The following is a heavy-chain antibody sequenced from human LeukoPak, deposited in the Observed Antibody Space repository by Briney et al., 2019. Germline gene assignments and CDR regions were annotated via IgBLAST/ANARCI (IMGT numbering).Heavy chain of an antibody. V-gene: IGHV4-39*01. J-gene: IGHJ4*02. CDR2: FYYSGST. CDR3: ARRYDILTGHKGYFDY. Sequence: SETLSLTCTVSGGSISSSSYYWGWIRQPPGKGLEWIGSFYYSGSTNYNPSLKSRVTVSVDTSKNQFSLGLSSETAADTAVYYCARRYDILTGHKGYFDYWGQGALVTVSS. CDR1: GGSISSSSYY. D-gene: IGHD3-9*01.